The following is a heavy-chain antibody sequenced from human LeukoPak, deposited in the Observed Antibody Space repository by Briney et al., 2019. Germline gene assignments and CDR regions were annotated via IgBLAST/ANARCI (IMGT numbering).Heavy chain of an antibody. J-gene: IGHJ4*02. D-gene: IGHD3-22*01. CDR1: GFTFSSYA. V-gene: IGHV3-30-3*01. CDR3: ARGFRITMIVVVITGFDY. Sequence: PGGSLRLSCAASGFTFSSYAMHWVRQAPGKGLEWVAVISYDGSNKYYADSVKGRFTISRDNSKNTPYLQMNSLRAEDTAVYYCARGFRITMIVVVITGFDYWGQGTLVTVSS. CDR2: ISYDGSNK.